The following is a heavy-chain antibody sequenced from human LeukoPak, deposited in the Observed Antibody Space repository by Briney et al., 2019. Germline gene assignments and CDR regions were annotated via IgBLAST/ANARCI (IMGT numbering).Heavy chain of an antibody. J-gene: IGHJ3*02. V-gene: IGHV4-59*01. D-gene: IGHD3-16*01. CDR1: GGSISSYY. CDR2: IYYTGST. CDR3: ARGLRMGRDAFDI. Sequence: KTSETLSLTCTVSGGSISSYYWSWIRQPPGKGLDWIGYIYYTGSTTYNPSLKSRVTISVDTSKNQFSLKLSSVTAADTAVYYCARGLRMGRDAFDIRGQGTMVTVSS.